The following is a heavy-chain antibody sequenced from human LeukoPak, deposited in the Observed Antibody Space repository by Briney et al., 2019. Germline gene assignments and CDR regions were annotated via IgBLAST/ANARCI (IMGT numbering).Heavy chain of an antibody. CDR1: CDFSSRSNW. CDR2: IQYGGSI. Sequence: PSETLSLTCTVSCDFSSRSNWWSWVRQPPGKGLEWIGEIQYGGSINYNPSFKSRVIISLDKSKNQFSLEMTSVTAADMAVYYCARGASRGWYYEYWGQGTLVTVSS. V-gene: IGHV4-4*02. J-gene: IGHJ4*02. CDR3: ARGASRGWYYEY. D-gene: IGHD6-19*01.